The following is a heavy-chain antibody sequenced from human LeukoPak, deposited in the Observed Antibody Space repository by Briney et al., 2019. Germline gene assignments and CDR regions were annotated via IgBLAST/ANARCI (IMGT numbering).Heavy chain of an antibody. J-gene: IGHJ4*02. D-gene: IGHD5-24*01. V-gene: IGHV3-33*01. Sequence: PGGSLRLSCAASGFTPRNHGMHWVRQAPGKGLEWVAIIWYDGGNKYYADSVNGRFTISRDNSKNTLFLQMNSLRAEDTAVYYCVRDRGALQYFDYWGQGTLVTVSS. CDR1: GFTPRNHG. CDR3: VRDRGALQYFDY. CDR2: IWYDGGNK.